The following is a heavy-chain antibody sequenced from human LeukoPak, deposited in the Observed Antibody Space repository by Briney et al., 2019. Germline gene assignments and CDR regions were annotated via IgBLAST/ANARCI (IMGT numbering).Heavy chain of an antibody. CDR2: ISWNSGSI. J-gene: IGHJ4*02. CDR1: GFTFDDYA. D-gene: IGHD5-24*01. V-gene: IGHV3-9*01. Sequence: PGGSLRLSCAASGFTFDDYAMHWVRQAPGKGLEWVSGISWNSGSIGYADSVKGRFTISRDNAKNSLYLQMNSLRAEDTALYYCAKDKGLGYKMPDYWGQGTLVTVSS. CDR3: AKDKGLGYKMPDY.